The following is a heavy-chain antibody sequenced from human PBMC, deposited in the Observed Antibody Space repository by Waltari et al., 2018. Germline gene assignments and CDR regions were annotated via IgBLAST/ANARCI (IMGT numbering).Heavy chain of an antibody. Sequence: QLQMQKSGPRLVMPSATLSLTCTVPVDSLSSVNSPWGSIRQPPGKGLEWIGMINYSGTTYYNPSLKSRVIISADTSKNQFALQLSPVTAADTAVYYCARFSEVTASSLLDFWGQGTLVTVSS. V-gene: IGHV4-39*01. J-gene: IGHJ4*02. CDR2: INYSGTT. CDR1: VDSLSSVNSP. D-gene: IGHD2-21*02. CDR3: ARFSEVTASSLLDF.